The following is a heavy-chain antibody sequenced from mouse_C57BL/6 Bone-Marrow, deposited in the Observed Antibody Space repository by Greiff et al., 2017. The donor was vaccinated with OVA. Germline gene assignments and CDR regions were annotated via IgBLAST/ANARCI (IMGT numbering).Heavy chain of an antibody. D-gene: IGHD1-1*01. CDR2: IYPGNSDT. J-gene: IGHJ1*03. V-gene: IGHV1-5*01. CDR1: GYTFTSYW. CDR3: TRGSVYGKGYWYFDV. Sequence: VQLQQSGPVLARPGASVKMSCKTSGYTFTSYWMHWVKQRPGQGLEWIGAIYPGNSDTSYNQKFKGKAKLTAVTSASTAYMELSSLTNEDSAVYYCTRGSVYGKGYWYFDVWGTGTTVTVSS.